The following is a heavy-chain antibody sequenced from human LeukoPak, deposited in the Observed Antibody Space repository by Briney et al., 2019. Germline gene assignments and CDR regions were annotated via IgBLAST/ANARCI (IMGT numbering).Heavy chain of an antibody. V-gene: IGHV3-64D*09. D-gene: IGHD5-12*01. CDR1: GFTLSSYA. CDR3: VMAISGYDPQRFDY. CDR2: ISSNGGST. J-gene: IGHJ4*02. Sequence: GGSLRLSCSASGFTLSSYAIHWVRQAPGKGLKYVSAISSNGGSTFYADSVRGRFTISRDNSKNTLYLQMSSLRPEDTAVYYCVMAISGYDPQRFDYWGQGTLVTVSS.